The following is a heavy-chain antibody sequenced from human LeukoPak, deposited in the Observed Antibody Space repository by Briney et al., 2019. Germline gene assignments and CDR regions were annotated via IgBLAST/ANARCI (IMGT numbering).Heavy chain of an antibody. CDR1: GGSISSSSYY. J-gene: IGHJ5*02. V-gene: IGHV4-39*07. CDR2: IYYSGST. D-gene: IGHD5-18*01. Sequence: PSETLSLTCTVSGGSISSSSYYWGWIRQPPGKGLEWIGSIYYSGSTYYNPSLKSRVTISVDTSKNQFSLKLSSVTAADTAVYYCAREKMDTAMVGHWFDPWGQGTLVTVSS. CDR3: AREKMDTAMVGHWFDP.